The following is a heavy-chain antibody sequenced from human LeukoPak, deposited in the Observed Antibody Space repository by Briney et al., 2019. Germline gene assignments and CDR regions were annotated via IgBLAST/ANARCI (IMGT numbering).Heavy chain of an antibody. D-gene: IGHD3-3*01. CDR3: ARQNTYYDFWSGYWGVYYYGMDV. Sequence: SETLSLTCTVSGGSISSYYWSWIRQPPGKGLEWIGYIYYSGSTNYNPSLKSRVTISVDTSKNQFSLKLSSVTAADTAVYYCARQNTYYDFWSGYWGVYYYGMDVWGQGTTVTVSS. CDR1: GGSISSYY. CDR2: IYYSGST. J-gene: IGHJ6*02. V-gene: IGHV4-59*08.